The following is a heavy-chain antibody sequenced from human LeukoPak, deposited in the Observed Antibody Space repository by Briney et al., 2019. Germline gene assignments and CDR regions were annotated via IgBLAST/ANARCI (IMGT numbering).Heavy chain of an antibody. CDR3: ATLLLVCEACHNDY. D-gene: IGHD3-10*01. Sequence: GGSLRLSCAASGFTFSSYAMSWVRQAPGKGLMWVSGLSDSGSSTYYADSVKGRFTIYRDNSKNVLYLQMNSLRAEDTAVYYCATLLLVCEACHNDYWGQGTLVTVSS. J-gene: IGHJ4*02. V-gene: IGHV3-23*01. CDR2: LSDSGSST. CDR1: GFTFSSYA.